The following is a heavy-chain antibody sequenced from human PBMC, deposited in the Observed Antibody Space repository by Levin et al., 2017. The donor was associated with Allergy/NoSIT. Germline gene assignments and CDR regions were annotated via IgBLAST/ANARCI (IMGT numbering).Heavy chain of an antibody. CDR3: VRAAVAGDSYMDV. V-gene: IGHV4-39*01. CDR1: GGSISRSYHY. CDR2: IYYSGST. Sequence: NSSETLSLTCTVSGGSISRSYHYWGWIRQPPGKGLDWIGSIYYSGSTNYNPSLKSRVTISVDTFKNQFSLKLNSVTAADTAVYYCVRAAVAGDSYMDVWGKGTTVTISS. D-gene: IGHD6-19*01. J-gene: IGHJ6*03.